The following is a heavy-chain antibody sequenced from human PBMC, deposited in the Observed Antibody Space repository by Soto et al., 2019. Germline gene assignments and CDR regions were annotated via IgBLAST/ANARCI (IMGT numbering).Heavy chain of an antibody. Sequence: ASVKVSCKASGYTFTSYVISWVLQAPGQGLEWMGWMSAYNGNTNYAQKLQGRVTMTTDTSTSTAYMELRSLRSDDTAVYYCAIDTAIMRYYYDSSGPAILHDRFDPWGQGTLVTVSS. CDR1: GYTFTSYV. CDR2: MSAYNGNT. V-gene: IGHV1-18*04. CDR3: AIDTAIMRYYYDSSGPAILHDRFDP. D-gene: IGHD3-22*01. J-gene: IGHJ5*02.